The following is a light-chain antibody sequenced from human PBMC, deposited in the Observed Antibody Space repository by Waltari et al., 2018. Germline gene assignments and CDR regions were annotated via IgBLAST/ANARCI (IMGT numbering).Light chain of an antibody. Sequence: EIVLTQYPGTLSLSPGERATPSYRASQSVGRSLACYQQKPGQAPRLLIYGASSRATGIPDRFSGGGSGTDFSLTISRLEPEDFAAYHCQHYVSLPVTFGQGTKVEIK. CDR1: QSVGRS. CDR3: QHYVSLPVT. J-gene: IGKJ1*01. CDR2: GAS. V-gene: IGKV3-20*01.